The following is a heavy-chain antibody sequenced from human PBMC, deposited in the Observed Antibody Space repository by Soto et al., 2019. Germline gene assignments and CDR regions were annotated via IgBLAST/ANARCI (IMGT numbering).Heavy chain of an antibody. CDR1: GGSFSGYY. J-gene: IGHJ3*02. D-gene: IGHD2-2*01. CDR3: ARGPYCSSTSCYRRRVAFDI. V-gene: IGHV4-34*01. CDR2: INHSGST. Sequence: PSETLSLTCAAYGGSFSGYYWSWIRQPPGKGLEWIGEINHSGSTNYNPSLKSRVTISVDTSKNQFSLKLSSVTAADTAVYYCARGPYCSSTSCYRRRVAFDIWGQGTMVTVS.